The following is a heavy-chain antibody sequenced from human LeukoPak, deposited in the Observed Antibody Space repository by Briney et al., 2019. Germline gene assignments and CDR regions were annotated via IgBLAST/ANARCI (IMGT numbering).Heavy chain of an antibody. CDR3: AREIGNSPAGTIGMDV. V-gene: IGHV1-8*01. D-gene: IGHD4-17*01. Sequence: GASVKVSCKASGYTFTSYDINWVRQATGQGLEWMGWMNPNSGNTGYAQKFQGRVTMTRNTSISTAYMELSSLRSEDTAVYYCAREIGNSPAGTIGMDVWGQGTTVTVSS. J-gene: IGHJ6*02. CDR2: MNPNSGNT. CDR1: GYTFTSYD.